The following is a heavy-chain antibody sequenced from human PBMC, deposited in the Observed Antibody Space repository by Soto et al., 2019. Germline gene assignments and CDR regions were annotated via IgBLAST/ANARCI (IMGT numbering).Heavy chain of an antibody. D-gene: IGHD3-10*01. Sequence: QVQLVESGGGVVQPGRSLRLSCAASGFTFSSYAMHWVRQAPGKGLEWVAVISYDGSNKYYADSVKGRFTISRDNSKNTLYRQMNRLRAEETAVYYCYGITMVRGVIALWGQGTLVTVSS. CDR2: ISYDGSNK. J-gene: IGHJ4*02. V-gene: IGHV3-30-3*01. CDR3: YGITMVRGVIAL. CDR1: GFTFSSYA.